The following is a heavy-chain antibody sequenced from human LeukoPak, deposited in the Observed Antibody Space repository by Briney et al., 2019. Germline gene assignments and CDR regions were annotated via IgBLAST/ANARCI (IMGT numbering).Heavy chain of an antibody. CDR1: GFTFSSYA. J-gene: IGHJ4*02. CDR2: ISGSGGST. D-gene: IGHD6-13*01. CDR3: AKIISIAAAGGVDY. V-gene: IGHV3-23*01. Sequence: GGSLRLSCAASGFTFSSYAMSWVRRAPGKGLEWVSAISGSGGSTYYADSVKGRFTISRDNSKNTLYLQMNSLRAEDTAVYYCAKIISIAAAGGVDYWGQGTLVTVSS.